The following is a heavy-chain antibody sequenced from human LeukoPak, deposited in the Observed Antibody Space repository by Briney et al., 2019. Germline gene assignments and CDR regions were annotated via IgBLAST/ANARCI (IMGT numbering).Heavy chain of an antibody. V-gene: IGHV4-59*12. CDR3: ARGVTVRGDRTFDY. Sequence: SETLSLTCTVSDDSITIYYWSWIRQPPGKGLEWIGYIDHTGITNYNPSLNSRVTISRDTSKNHFSLELSSVTAADTAVYYCARGVTVRGDRTFDYWGQGTLVTVSS. CDR2: IDHTGIT. CDR1: DDSITIYY. D-gene: IGHD3-10*01. J-gene: IGHJ4*02.